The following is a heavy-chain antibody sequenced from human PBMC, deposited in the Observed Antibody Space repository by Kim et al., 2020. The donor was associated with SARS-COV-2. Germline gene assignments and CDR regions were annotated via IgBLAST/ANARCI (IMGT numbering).Heavy chain of an antibody. J-gene: IGHJ4*02. D-gene: IGHD5-18*01. CDR2: ISSMGGST. Sequence: WAPRARGKGLEYVSAISSMGGSTYEAASVKGRFTISRDNSKNTLYLQRSSLRAEDTAVYCCVKDYSYGPWGQGTLVTVSS. CDR3: VKDYSYGP. V-gene: IGHV3-64D*06.